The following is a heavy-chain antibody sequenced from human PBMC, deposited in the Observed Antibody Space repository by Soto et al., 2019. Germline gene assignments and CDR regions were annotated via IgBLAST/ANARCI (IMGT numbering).Heavy chain of an antibody. CDR3: ARCYSGSYFDY. J-gene: IGHJ4*02. Sequence: SETLSLTCAVYGGSFSGYYWSWIRQPPGKGLEWIGEINHSGSTNYNPSLKSRVTISVDTSKNQFSLKLSSVTAADTAVYYCARCYSGSYFDYWGQGTLVTVSS. CDR1: GGSFSGYY. D-gene: IGHD1-26*01. V-gene: IGHV4-34*01. CDR2: INHSGST.